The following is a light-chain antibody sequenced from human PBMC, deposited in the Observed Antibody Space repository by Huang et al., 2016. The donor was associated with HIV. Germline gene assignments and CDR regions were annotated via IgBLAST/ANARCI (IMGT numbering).Light chain of an antibody. CDR2: GAS. V-gene: IGKV4-1*01. CDR3: QQYYNTPFT. J-gene: IGKJ3*01. CDR1: QSLLYRSKNKNY. Sequence: DIVMTQSPDSLAVSLGERAAINCKSSQSLLYRSKNKNYLAWYQQKPGQPPKLLIYGASTRESGVPDRFSGSGSGTDFTLTISSLQAADVAVYYCQQYYNTPFTFGPGTKVDIK.